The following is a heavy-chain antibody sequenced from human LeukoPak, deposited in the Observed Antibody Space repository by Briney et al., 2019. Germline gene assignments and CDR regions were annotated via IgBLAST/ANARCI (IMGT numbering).Heavy chain of an antibody. Sequence: TGGSLRFSCAASGFTFINAWMAWVRQAPGKGLEWVGRIKAKAHGGTTDYAAPVKGRFTISRDDSKNTLYLQMNSLKTEDTAVYYCTTDGVGIEGATFDYWGQGTLVTVSS. CDR2: IKAKAHGGTT. CDR1: GFTFINAW. V-gene: IGHV3-15*01. CDR3: TTDGVGIEGATFDY. D-gene: IGHD1-26*01. J-gene: IGHJ4*02.